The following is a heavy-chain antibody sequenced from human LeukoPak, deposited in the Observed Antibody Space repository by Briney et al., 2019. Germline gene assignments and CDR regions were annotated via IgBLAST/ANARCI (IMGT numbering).Heavy chain of an antibody. Sequence: GGSLRLSCAASGFTFSSYSMNWVRQAPGQGRVWVSSIISSSYIYYADFLKSRFTISRKNAKNALYLQINSLRAEKTVVYYWARAGTIVRGLLGYWGQGPLVSVSS. D-gene: IGHD3-10*01. CDR3: ARAGTIVRGLLGY. J-gene: IGHJ4*02. CDR1: GFTFSSYS. V-gene: IGHV3-21*01. CDR2: IISSSYI.